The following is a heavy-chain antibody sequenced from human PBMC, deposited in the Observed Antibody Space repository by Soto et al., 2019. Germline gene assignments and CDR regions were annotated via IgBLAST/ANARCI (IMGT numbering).Heavy chain of an antibody. J-gene: IGHJ6*02. Sequence: QVQMVQSGAEVKKPGSSVKVGCKASGGTFSSYAISWVRQAPGQGLEWMGGIIPIFGTANYAQKFQGRVTITADESTSTAYMELSSLRSEATAVYYCATLDTAMVYYYYGMDVWGQGTTVTVSS. V-gene: IGHV1-69*12. D-gene: IGHD5-18*01. CDR3: ATLDTAMVYYYYGMDV. CDR1: GGTFSSYA. CDR2: IIPIFGTA.